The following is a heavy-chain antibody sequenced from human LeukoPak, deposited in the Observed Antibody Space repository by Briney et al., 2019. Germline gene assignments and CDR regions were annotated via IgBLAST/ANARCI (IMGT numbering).Heavy chain of an antibody. D-gene: IGHD7-27*01. Sequence: GGSLRLSCTAFGFTFGENAVIWFRQAPGKGLEWVAHMKEDGSETYYVGSVKGRFTISRDNAKNSLYLQMNSLKVEDTAVYYCARVRPGAHFDSWGQGTLVTVSS. V-gene: IGHV3-7*03. J-gene: IGHJ4*02. CDR1: GFTFGENA. CDR3: ARVRPGAHFDS. CDR2: MKEDGSET.